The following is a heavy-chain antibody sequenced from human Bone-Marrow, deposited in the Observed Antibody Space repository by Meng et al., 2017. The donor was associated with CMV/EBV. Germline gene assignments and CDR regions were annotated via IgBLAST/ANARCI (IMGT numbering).Heavy chain of an antibody. D-gene: IGHD5-12*01. V-gene: IGHV3-21*01. CDR1: GFMFSGYS. J-gene: IGHJ4*02. CDR3: ATRMGTGYTSD. Sequence: GESLKISCAASGFMFSGYSMNWVRQAPGKGLEWVSMISSSSRYIYYADSVKGRFTISRDNAENSLYLQMNNLRVDDTAVYYCATRMGTGYTSDWGRGTLVTASS. CDR2: ISSSSRYI.